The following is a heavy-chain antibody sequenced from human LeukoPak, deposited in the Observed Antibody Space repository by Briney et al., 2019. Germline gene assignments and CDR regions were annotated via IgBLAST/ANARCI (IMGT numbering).Heavy chain of an antibody. CDR2: ISSSGSTI. V-gene: IGHV3-48*03. Sequence: GGSLRLSCAASGFTFSSYEMNWVRQAPGKGLEWVSYISSSGSTIYYADSVKGRFTISRDNAKNSLYLQMGSLRAEDMAVYYCARSQLLWFGELLGPSDYWGQGTLVTVSS. CDR1: GFTFSSYE. J-gene: IGHJ4*02. D-gene: IGHD3-10*01. CDR3: ARSQLLWFGELLGPSDY.